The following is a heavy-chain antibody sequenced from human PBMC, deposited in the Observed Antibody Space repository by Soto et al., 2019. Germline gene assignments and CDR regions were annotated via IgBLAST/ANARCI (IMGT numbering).Heavy chain of an antibody. V-gene: IGHV4-4*07. D-gene: IGHD3-9*01. CDR2: IYTSGST. J-gene: IGHJ5*02. CDR3: ARDLIQGLVISGRGNYAWNWFDP. Sequence: ETLSLTCTVSGGSISSYYWSWIRQPAGKGLEWIGRIYTSGSTNYNPSLKSRVTMSVDTSKIQFSLKLSSVTAADTAVYYCARDLIQGLVISGRGNYAWNWFDPWGQGTLVTVSS. CDR1: GGSISSYY.